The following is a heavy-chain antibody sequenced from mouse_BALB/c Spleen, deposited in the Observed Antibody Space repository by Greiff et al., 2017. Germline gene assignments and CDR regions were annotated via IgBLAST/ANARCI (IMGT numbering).Heavy chain of an antibody. CDR1: GFTFSDYY. D-gene: IGHD2-4*01. CDR3: ARGLDYDDFDY. CDR2: ISDGGSYT. V-gene: IGHV5-4*02. Sequence: EVQGVESGGGLVKPGGSLKLSCAASGFTFSDYYMYWVRQTPEKRLEWVATISDGGSYTYYPDSVKGRFTISRDNAKNNLYLQMSSLKSEDTAMYYCARGLDYDDFDYWGQGTTLTVSS. J-gene: IGHJ2*01.